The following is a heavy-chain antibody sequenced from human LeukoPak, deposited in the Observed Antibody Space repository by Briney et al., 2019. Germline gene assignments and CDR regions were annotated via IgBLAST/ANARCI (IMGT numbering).Heavy chain of an antibody. CDR3: ARGEVVRGVITDYYYYYYYMDV. V-gene: IGHV4-61*02. J-gene: IGHJ6*03. D-gene: IGHD3-10*01. CDR2: IYTSGST. CDR1: GGSISSGSYY. Sequence: SETLSLTCTVSGGSISSGSYYWSWIRQPAGKGLEWIGRIYTSGSTNYNPSLKSRVTMSVDTSKNQFSLKLSSVTAADTAVYYCARGEVVRGVITDYYYYYYYMDVWGKGTTVTISS.